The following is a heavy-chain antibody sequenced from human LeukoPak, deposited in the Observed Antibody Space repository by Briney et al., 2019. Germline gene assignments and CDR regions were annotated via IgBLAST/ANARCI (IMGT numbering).Heavy chain of an antibody. CDR3: ARGQQLDY. CDR1: GFTFSSYE. V-gene: IGHV4-34*01. CDR2: INHSGST. Sequence: PGGSLRLSCAASGFTFSSYEMNWVRQAPGKGLEWIGEINHSGSTNYNPSLKSRVTISVDTSKNQFSLKLSSVTAADTAVYYCARGQQLDYWGQGTLVTVSS. D-gene: IGHD6-13*01. J-gene: IGHJ4*02.